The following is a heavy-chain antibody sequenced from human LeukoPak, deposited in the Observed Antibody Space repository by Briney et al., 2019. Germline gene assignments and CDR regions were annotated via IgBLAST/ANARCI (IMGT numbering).Heavy chain of an antibody. CDR1: GFTFSSYS. Sequence: GGSLRLSCAASGFTFSSYSMNWVRQAPGKGLEWVSSISSSSSYIYYADSVKGRLTISRDNAKNSLYLQMNSLRAEDTAVYYCARDGCSSTSCYYTFDIWGQGTMVTVSS. J-gene: IGHJ3*02. D-gene: IGHD2-2*01. V-gene: IGHV3-21*01. CDR2: ISSSSSYI. CDR3: ARDGCSSTSCYYTFDI.